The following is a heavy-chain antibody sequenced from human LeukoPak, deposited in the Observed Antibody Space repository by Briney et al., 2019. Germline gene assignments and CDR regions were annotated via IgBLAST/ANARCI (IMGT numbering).Heavy chain of an antibody. CDR2: ISGSGGST. J-gene: IGHJ4*02. D-gene: IGHD2-15*01. V-gene: IGHV3-23*01. CDR1: GFTFSSYA. Sequence: GGSLRLSCAASGFTFSSYAMSWVRQAPGKGLEWVSAISGSGGSTYYADSVKGRFTISRDNSKNTLYLQMNSLRAEDTAVYYCAKDHPIVVVVAATNEGEYWGQGTLVTVSS. CDR3: AKDHPIVVVVAATNEGEY.